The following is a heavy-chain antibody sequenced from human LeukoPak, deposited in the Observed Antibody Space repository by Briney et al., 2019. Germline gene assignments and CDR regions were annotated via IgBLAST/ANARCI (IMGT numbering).Heavy chain of an antibody. V-gene: IGHV3-30*03. D-gene: IGHD3-10*01. CDR2: ISYDGGNK. Sequence: GGSLRLSCAASGFTFSSYGMHWVRQAPGKGLEWVAVISYDGGNKYYADSVKGRFTNSRDNSKNTLYLQMNSLRAEDTAVYYCAREEAGSFDYWGQGTLVTVSS. J-gene: IGHJ4*02. CDR3: AREEAGSFDY. CDR1: GFTFSSYG.